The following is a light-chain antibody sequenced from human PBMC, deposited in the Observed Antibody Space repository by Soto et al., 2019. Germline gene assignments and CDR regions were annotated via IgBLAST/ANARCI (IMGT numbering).Light chain of an antibody. Sequence: EIVLTQSPATLSLSPGERATLSCRASQTVSSSLAWYQQKPGQAPRLLIYGASSRATGIPDRFSGSGSGTDFTLTISRLEPEDFAVYWCQQCGSSPLTFGGGTKVEIK. J-gene: IGKJ4*01. V-gene: IGKV3-20*01. CDR3: QQCGSSPLT. CDR2: GAS. CDR1: QTVSSS.